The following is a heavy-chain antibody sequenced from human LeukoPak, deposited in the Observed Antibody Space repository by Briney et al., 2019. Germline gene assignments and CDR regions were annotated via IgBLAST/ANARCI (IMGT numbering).Heavy chain of an antibody. CDR3: ARHTVYYSDSTPFDI. V-gene: IGHV4-4*02. Sequence: SGTLSLTCAVSGGSISSSNWWSWVRQPPGKGLEWIVSINYSGSTYYNPSLKSRVTISVDTSKNQFSLKLSSVTAADTAVYYCARHTVYYSDSTPFDIWGQGTMVTVSS. CDR2: INYSGST. J-gene: IGHJ3*02. CDR1: GGSISSSNW. D-gene: IGHD3-22*01.